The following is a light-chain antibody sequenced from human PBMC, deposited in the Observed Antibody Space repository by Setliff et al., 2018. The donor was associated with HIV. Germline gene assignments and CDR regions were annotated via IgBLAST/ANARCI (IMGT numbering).Light chain of an antibody. CDR2: NNN. CDR3: SAWDDSLNGLV. V-gene: IGLV1-44*01. CDR1: SSNIGSTA. J-gene: IGLJ1*01. Sequence: LAQAPSASGTPGQSVTISCSGSSSNIGSTAVNWYQHLPGTAPKLLIYNNNQRPSGVPDRFSGSRSGTSASLAISGLQSEDEADYYCSAWDDSLNGLVLGIGTKVTVL.